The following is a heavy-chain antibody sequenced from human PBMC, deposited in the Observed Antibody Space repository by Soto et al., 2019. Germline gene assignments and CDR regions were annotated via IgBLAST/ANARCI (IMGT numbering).Heavy chain of an antibody. CDR3: ARSPEATVTAFDY. CDR2: IYYSGST. D-gene: IGHD4-17*01. V-gene: IGHV4-31*03. J-gene: IGHJ4*02. Sequence: QVQLQESGPGLVKPSQTLSLTCTVSGGSISSGGYYWSWIRQHPGKGLEWIGYIYYSGSTYYNPSSKSRVTTSVDTSKNQFSLKLSSVTAADTAVYYCARSPEATVTAFDYWGQGTLVTVSS. CDR1: GGSISSGGYY.